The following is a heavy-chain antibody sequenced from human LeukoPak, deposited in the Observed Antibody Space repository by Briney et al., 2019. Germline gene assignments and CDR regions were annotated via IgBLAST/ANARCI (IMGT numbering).Heavy chain of an antibody. D-gene: IGHD1-7*01. CDR3: ARQQELQNLNFDY. J-gene: IGHJ4*02. CDR2: INPIGGTT. Sequence: ASVKVSCKTSGYTFTSYYIHWVRQAPGQGLEWLGIINPIGGTTDYAQKFQGRVTMTRDTSTSTVYMELSSLSPEDTAVYYCARQQELQNLNFDYWGQGTLVTVSS. CDR1: GYTFTSYY. V-gene: IGHV1-46*01.